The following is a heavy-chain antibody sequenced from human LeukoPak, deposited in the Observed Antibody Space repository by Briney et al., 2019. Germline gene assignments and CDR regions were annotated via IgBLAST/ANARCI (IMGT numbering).Heavy chain of an antibody. CDR3: AKEGARLGTAVSGPFDY. Sequence: TGGSLRLSCAASGFTFKLYWMHWVRQAPGKGLEWVSGISWNSSNIDYADSVKGRFTISRDNAKNSLYVQMNSLRPEDTALYYCAKEGARLGTAVSGPFDYWGQGTLVTVSS. J-gene: IGHJ4*02. V-gene: IGHV3-9*01. D-gene: IGHD6-13*01. CDR2: ISWNSSNI. CDR1: GFTFKLYW.